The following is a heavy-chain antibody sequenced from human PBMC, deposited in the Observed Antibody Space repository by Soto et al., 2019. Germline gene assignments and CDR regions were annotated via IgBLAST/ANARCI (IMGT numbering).Heavy chain of an antibody. CDR1: GFSLSTSGVG. Sequence: QITLKESGPTLVKPTQTLTLTCTFSGFSLSTSGVGVGWIRQPPGKALEWLALIYWNDDKRYSPSLKSRLTITNDTSKNQVVLTMTNMDPVDTATYYCAHSPGIVVVVAATQANWFDPWGQGTLVTVSS. V-gene: IGHV2-5*01. CDR3: AHSPGIVVVVAATQANWFDP. D-gene: IGHD2-15*01. CDR2: IYWNDDK. J-gene: IGHJ5*02.